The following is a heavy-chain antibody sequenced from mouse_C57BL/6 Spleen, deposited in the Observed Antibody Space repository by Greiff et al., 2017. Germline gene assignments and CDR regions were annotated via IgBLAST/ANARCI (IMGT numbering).Heavy chain of an antibody. J-gene: IGHJ3*01. V-gene: IGHV5-6*02. CDR3: ARHYYYGSSYWFAY. CDR1: GFTFSSYG. CDR2: ISSGGSYT. Sequence: DVKLVESGGDLVKPGGSLKLSCAASGFTFSSYGMSWVRQTPDKRLEWVATISSGGSYTYYPDSVKGRFTISRDNAKNTLYLQMSSLKSEDTAMYYCARHYYYGSSYWFAYWGQGTLVTVSA. D-gene: IGHD1-1*01.